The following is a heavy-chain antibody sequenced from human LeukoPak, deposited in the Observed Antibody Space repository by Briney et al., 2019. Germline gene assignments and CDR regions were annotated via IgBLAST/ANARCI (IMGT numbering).Heavy chain of an antibody. Sequence: SETLSLTCAVYGGSFSAYYWSWIRQPPGKGLEWIGEINHSGSTNYNPSFKSRVTISVDTSKNQFSLKLSSVTAADTAVYYCARGLRSQAAAGTHWGQGTLVTVSS. D-gene: IGHD6-13*01. V-gene: IGHV4-34*01. CDR2: INHSGST. J-gene: IGHJ1*01. CDR1: GGSFSAYY. CDR3: ARGLRSQAAAGTH.